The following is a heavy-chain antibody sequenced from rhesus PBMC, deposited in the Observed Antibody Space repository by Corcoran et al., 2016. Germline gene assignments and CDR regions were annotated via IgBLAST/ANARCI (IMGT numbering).Heavy chain of an antibody. CDR3: ARVGLEYCSGISCYV. J-gene: IGHJ5-1*01. D-gene: IGHD2-27*01. Sequence: QVQLQESGPGLVKPSETLSLTCDVSGYSISSNYGWTWIRQPPGKGLEWIGYTGGRSGTTTANPSPTSPVTISKDTSKNQFSLKLTSVTAADTAVYYCARVGLEYCSGISCYVWGQGALVTVSS. CDR1: GYSISSNYG. V-gene: IGHV4-127*01. CDR2: TGGRSGTT.